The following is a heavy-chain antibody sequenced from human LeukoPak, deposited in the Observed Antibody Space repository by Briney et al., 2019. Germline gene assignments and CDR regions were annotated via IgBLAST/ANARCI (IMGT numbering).Heavy chain of an antibody. D-gene: IGHD3-10*01. V-gene: IGHV4-34*01. CDR3: ARRGVTMVRGVIHYMDV. CDR1: GGSFSGYY. Sequence: SETLSLTCAVYGGSFSGYYWSWIRQPPGKGLEWIGEINHSGSTNYNPSLKSRVTISVDTPKNQFSLKLGSVTAADTAVYYCARRGVTMVRGVIHYMDVWGKGTTVTISS. J-gene: IGHJ6*03. CDR2: INHSGST.